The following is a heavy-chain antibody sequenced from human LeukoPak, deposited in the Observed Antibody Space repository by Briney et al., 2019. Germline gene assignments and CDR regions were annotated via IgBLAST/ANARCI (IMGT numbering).Heavy chain of an antibody. Sequence: SETLSLTCTVSGGSISSSSYYWGWIRQPPGKGLEWIGSIYYSGSTYYNPSLKSRVTISVDTSNNQFSLKLRSVTAADTAIYYCAKQKGLDPWGQGILVTVSS. V-gene: IGHV4-39*07. CDR2: IYYSGST. CDR1: GGSISSSSYY. CDR3: AKQKGLDP. D-gene: IGHD1/OR15-1a*01. J-gene: IGHJ5*02.